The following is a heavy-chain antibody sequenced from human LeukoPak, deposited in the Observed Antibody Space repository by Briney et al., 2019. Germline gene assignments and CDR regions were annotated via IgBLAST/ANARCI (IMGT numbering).Heavy chain of an antibody. Sequence: GGSLRLSCAASGFTFSSYGMHWVRQAPGKGLEWVAFIRYDGSNKYYADSVKGRFTISRDNSKNTLYLQMDSLRAEDTAVYYRAKDQRRYYDILTGIFDYWGQGTLVTVSS. V-gene: IGHV3-30*02. CDR1: GFTFSSYG. D-gene: IGHD3-9*01. CDR3: AKDQRRYYDILTGIFDY. CDR2: IRYDGSNK. J-gene: IGHJ4*02.